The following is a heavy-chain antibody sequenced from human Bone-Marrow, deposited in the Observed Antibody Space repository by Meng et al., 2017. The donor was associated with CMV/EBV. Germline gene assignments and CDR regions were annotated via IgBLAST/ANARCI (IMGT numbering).Heavy chain of an antibody. CDR2: ISSSSSTI. CDR3: AREYQLQQGGYDAFDI. Sequence: GESLKISCAASGFTFSSYSMNWVRQAPGKGLEWVSYISSSSSTIYYADSVKGRFTISRDNAKNSLYLQMNSLRAEDTAVYYCAREYQLQQGGYDAFDIWGQGTMVTVSS. D-gene: IGHD2-2*01. J-gene: IGHJ3*02. CDR1: GFTFSSYS. V-gene: IGHV3-48*04.